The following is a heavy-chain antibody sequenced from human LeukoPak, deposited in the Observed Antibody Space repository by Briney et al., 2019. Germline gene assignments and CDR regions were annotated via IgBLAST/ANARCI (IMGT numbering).Heavy chain of an antibody. CDR1: GGSISSYY. CDR3: ARTRSGWYMGNDY. D-gene: IGHD6-19*01. J-gene: IGHJ4*02. CDR2: IYYSGST. V-gene: IGHV4-59*12. Sequence: SETLSLTCTVSGGSISSYYWSWIRQPPGKGLEWIGHIYYSGSTNYNPSLKSRVTISIDTSKNQFSLRLSSVTAADTAVYYCARTRSGWYMGNDYWGQGTLVTVSS.